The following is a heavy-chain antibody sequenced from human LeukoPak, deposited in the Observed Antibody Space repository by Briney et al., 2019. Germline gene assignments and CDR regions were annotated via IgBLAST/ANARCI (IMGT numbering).Heavy chain of an antibody. D-gene: IGHD1-26*01. J-gene: IGHJ5*01. CDR1: GFTVSTSY. V-gene: IGHV3-66*01. CDR3: AREGPSSGSYDS. CDR2: IYSGGRT. Sequence: GGSLRLSCAASGFTVSTSYMSWVRQAPGKGLEWVSVIYSGGRTYYSESVKGRFSISRDIFKNSLFLQMNSLRAEASAVYYCAREGPSSGSYDSWGQGTLVTVSS.